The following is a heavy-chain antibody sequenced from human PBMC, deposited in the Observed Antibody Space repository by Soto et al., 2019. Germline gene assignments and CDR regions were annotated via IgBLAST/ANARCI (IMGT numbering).Heavy chain of an antibody. D-gene: IGHD3-22*01. CDR3: ARQLDFVRSGSYYAY. CDR2: IIPIFGTA. J-gene: IGHJ4*02. Sequence: QVQLVQSGAEVKKPGSSVKVSCKASGGTFSRFAISWVRQAPGQGLEWMGGIIPIFGTANYAKNFQGRHSITAEESTKTVYMDLSSLRYEDTAVYYCARQLDFVRSGSYYAYWGQGTLVSVAS. CDR1: GGTFSRFA. V-gene: IGHV1-69*01.